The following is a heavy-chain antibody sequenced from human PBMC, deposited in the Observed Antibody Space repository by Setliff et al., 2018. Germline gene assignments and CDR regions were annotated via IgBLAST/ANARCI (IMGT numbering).Heavy chain of an antibody. CDR1: GDPFNAYG. Sequence: GASVKVSCKASGDPFNAYGVSWVRQAPGQGLEWMGAIIPVLGMTDYAQKFQGRLTITADQSTTTVYMGLSSLRFDDTALYYCARGPSPTVTLSRLIYFYHMDVWGTGTTVTVSS. J-gene: IGHJ6*03. CDR3: ARGPSPTVTLSRLIYFYHMDV. D-gene: IGHD4-17*01. CDR2: IIPVLGMT. V-gene: IGHV1-69*10.